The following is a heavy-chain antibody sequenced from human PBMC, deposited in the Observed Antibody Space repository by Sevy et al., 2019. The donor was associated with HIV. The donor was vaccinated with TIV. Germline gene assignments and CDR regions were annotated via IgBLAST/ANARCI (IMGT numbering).Heavy chain of an antibody. Sequence: SETLSLTCTVSGGSISSYYWSWIRQPPGKGLEWIGYIYYSGSTNYNPSLKSRVTISVDTSKNQFSLKLSSVTAADTAVYYCARLYYYDSSGIPDWFDPWGQGTLVTVSS. CDR1: GGSISSYY. V-gene: IGHV4-59*13. CDR2: IYYSGST. D-gene: IGHD3-22*01. CDR3: ARLYYYDSSGIPDWFDP. J-gene: IGHJ5*02.